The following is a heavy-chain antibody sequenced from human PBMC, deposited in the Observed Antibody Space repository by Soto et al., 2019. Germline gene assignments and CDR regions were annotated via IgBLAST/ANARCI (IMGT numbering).Heavy chain of an antibody. V-gene: IGHV1-69*13. Sequence: ASVKVSCKASGGTFSSYAISWVRQAPGQGLEWMGGIIPIFGTANYAQKFQGRVTITADESTSTAYMELSSLRSEDTAVYYCAIDYYGSGSYFDGRDYWGQGTLVTVSS. CDR3: AIDYYGSGSYFDGRDY. CDR1: GGTFSSYA. CDR2: IIPIFGTA. J-gene: IGHJ4*02. D-gene: IGHD3-10*01.